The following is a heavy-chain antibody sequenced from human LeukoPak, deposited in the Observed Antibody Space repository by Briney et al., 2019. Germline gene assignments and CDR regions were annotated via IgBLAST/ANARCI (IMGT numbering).Heavy chain of an antibody. V-gene: IGHV4-38-2*02. J-gene: IGHJ4*02. CDR3: ATQSVGATTEGLFLVDY. CDR2: IYHSGRT. D-gene: IGHD1-26*01. CDR1: GYSISSGYY. Sequence: SEPLSLTCTVSGYSISSGYYWGWIRQPPGKGLEWTGRIYHSGRTYYNTSLKSRVTISVDTSKNQFSLKLSSVTAADTAVYYCATQSVGATTEGLFLVDYWGQGTLVTVSS.